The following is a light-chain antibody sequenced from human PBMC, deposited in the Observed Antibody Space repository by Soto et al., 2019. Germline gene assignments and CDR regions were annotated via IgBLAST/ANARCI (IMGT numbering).Light chain of an antibody. J-gene: IGKJ1*01. CDR3: QQYGSSPA. CDR1: QSVSSSY. CDR2: GAS. V-gene: IGKV3-20*01. Sequence: EIVLTQSPGTLSLSPGERATLSCRASQSVSSSYLAWCQQKPGQAPRLLIYGASSRATGIPDRFSGSGSGKDFTLTISILEPEDFAVYYCQQYGSSPAFGQGTKVDI.